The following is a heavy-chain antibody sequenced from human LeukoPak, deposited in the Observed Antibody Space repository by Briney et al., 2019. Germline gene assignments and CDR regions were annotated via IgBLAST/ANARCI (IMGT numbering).Heavy chain of an antibody. V-gene: IGHV3-23*01. CDR3: VKDHTGEQDK. CDR1: GFTFRNYA. J-gene: IGHJ4*02. Sequence: GGSLRLSCAASGFTFRNYAMSWVRQAPGKGLEWVSAIVGNGVSTYYADSVQGRFTISRDNSKNTLYLQMNSLRVEDTAIYYCVKDHTGEQDKWGQGTLVTVSS. D-gene: IGHD1-1*01. CDR2: IVGNGVST.